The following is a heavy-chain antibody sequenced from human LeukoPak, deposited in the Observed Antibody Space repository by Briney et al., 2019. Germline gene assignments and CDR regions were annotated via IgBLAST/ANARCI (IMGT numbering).Heavy chain of an antibody. CDR3: AKGGKWDVTPFDY. J-gene: IGHJ4*02. V-gene: IGHV3-23*01. Sequence: GGSLRLSCAASGFTFSSNALGWVRQAPGKGLEWVSSITASGDTKYYAGSVKGRFTISRDNSKDTLYLQMNSLRAEDTAVYYCAKGGKWDVTPFDYWGQGTLVTVSS. CDR2: ITASGDTK. CDR1: GFTFSSNA. D-gene: IGHD1-26*01.